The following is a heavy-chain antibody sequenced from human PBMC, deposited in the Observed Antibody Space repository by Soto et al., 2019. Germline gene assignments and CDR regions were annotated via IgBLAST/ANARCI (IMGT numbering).Heavy chain of an antibody. CDR2: VYYTGST. V-gene: IGHV4-59*01. J-gene: IGHJ5*02. CDR3: ARYSPPKKSYDSNPGWFDP. D-gene: IGHD3-22*01. CDR1: GGSINNYY. Sequence: QVQLQESGPGLVKSSETLSLTCTVSGGSINNYYWTWIRQPPGKGLEWIGYVYYTGSTSYHPSLKSCVTISLDTSMNQFALTLTAVTAADTAMYFCARYSPPKKSYDSNPGWFDPWGQGTLVAVSS.